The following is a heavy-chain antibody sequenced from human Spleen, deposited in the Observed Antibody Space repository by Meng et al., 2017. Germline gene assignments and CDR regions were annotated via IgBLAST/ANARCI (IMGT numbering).Heavy chain of an antibody. CDR2: ISRTSSSK. CDR1: GFTFSRYN. J-gene: IGHJ4*02. D-gene: IGHD3-3*01. V-gene: IGHV3-21*01. CDR3: SRCREDLFGSSYYFNY. Sequence: GESLKISCLGSGFTFSRYNMNWVRQAPGKGLEWVSSISRTSSSKYYADSVKGRFTISRDNAKNSLYLQVNSLRAEDTAVYYCSRCREDLFGSSYYFNYWGQGTQVTVSS.